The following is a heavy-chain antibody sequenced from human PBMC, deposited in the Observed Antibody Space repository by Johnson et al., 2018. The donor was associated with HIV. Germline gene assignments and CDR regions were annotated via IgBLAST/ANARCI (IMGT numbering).Heavy chain of an antibody. Sequence: QVQLVESGGGVVQPGRSLRLSCAASGFTFGDSAIHWVRQAPGKGLEWVAVLSYDGSNEYYADSVKGRFTISRDNSKNTLSLQMISLRAEDTAMYYCAKARSLLDYGGFDAFDICGQGTLVIVSS. J-gene: IGHJ3*02. D-gene: IGHD4-23*01. V-gene: IGHV3-30-3*01. CDR3: AKARSLLDYGGFDAFDI. CDR2: LSYDGSNE. CDR1: GFTFGDSA.